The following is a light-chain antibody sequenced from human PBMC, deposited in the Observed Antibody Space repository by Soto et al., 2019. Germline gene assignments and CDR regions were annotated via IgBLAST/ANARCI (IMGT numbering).Light chain of an antibody. J-gene: IGKJ1*01. CDR1: QDISTY. CDR3: QQLDSDPPWT. CDR2: LAS. V-gene: IGKV1-9*01. Sequence: IPLTQSPSSLSAPVGDRVTITCRASQDISTYLAWYQQQPGRAPKLLIYLASTLESGVPSRFSGSGSGTDFTLTISSLQADDFATYYCQQLDSDPPWTFGQGTRVEIK.